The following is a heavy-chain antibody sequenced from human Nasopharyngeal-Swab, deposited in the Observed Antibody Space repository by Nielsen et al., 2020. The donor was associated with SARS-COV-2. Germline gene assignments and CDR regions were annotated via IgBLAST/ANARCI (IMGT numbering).Heavy chain of an antibody. CDR3: AKERRATIFGAVDAFDI. V-gene: IGHV3-23*01. J-gene: IGHJ3*02. D-gene: IGHD3-3*01. Sequence: GESLKISCAASGFTFSSYALSWVRQAPGTGLEYISGGGGRTYYADSVKGRFTISRDNSKNTVYLQMNSLRAEDTAVYYCAKERRATIFGAVDAFDIWGQGTMVTVSP. CDR1: GFTFSSYA. CDR2: ISGGGGRT.